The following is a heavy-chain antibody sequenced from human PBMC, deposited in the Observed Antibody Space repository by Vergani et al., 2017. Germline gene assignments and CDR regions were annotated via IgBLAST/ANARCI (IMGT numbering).Heavy chain of an antibody. J-gene: IGHJ4*02. Sequence: EVQLVESGGGLVKPGGSLRLSCAASGFPFSSYSMNWVRQAPGKGLEWVSSISSSSSYIYYADSVKGRFTIARDNAKNSLYLQMNSLRAEDTAVYYCAKDRGSYDYWGQGTLVTVSS. V-gene: IGHV3-21*01. CDR2: ISSSSSYI. D-gene: IGHD1-26*01. CDR1: GFPFSSYS. CDR3: AKDRGSYDY.